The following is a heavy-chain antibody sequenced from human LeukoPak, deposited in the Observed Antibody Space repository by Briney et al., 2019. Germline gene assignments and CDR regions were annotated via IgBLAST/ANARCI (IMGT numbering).Heavy chain of an antibody. CDR1: GFTFSSYG. V-gene: IGHV3-21*01. CDR3: ANLIAARYSRYYYMDV. Sequence: GGSLRLSCTVSGFTFSSYGMSWVRQAPGKGLEWVSSISSSSSYIYYADSVKGRFTISRDNAKNSLYLQMNSLRAEDTAVYYCANLIAARYSRYYYMDVWGKGTTVTVSS. J-gene: IGHJ6*03. D-gene: IGHD6-6*01. CDR2: ISSSSSYI.